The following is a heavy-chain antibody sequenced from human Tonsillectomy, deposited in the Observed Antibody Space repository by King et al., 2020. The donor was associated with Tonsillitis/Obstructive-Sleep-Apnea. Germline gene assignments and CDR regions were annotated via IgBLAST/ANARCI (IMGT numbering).Heavy chain of an antibody. V-gene: IGHV3-30*01. CDR1: GFTFSSYA. CDR2: ISYDGSNK. D-gene: IGHD2-15*01. Sequence: VQLVESGGGVVQPGRSLRLSCAASGFTFSSYAMHWVRQSPGKGLEWVAVISYDGSNKYYADSVKGRFTISSDNSKNTLYLQMNSLRAEDTGVYYCSRSPGVAATWLKYYFDYWGQGTLVTVSS. CDR3: SRSPGVAATWLKYYFDY. J-gene: IGHJ4*02.